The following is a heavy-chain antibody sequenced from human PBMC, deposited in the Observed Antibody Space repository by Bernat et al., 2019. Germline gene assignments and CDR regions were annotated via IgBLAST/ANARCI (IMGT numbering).Heavy chain of an antibody. CDR2: IDPSDSYT. Sequence: EVQLVQSGAEVKKPGESLRISCKGSGYSFTSYWISWVRQMPGKGLDWMGRIDPSDSYTNYSPSFQGNVTLEAEKAISTAYLQWSSLKASDTAMYYCASALDSSGWYGDYYYYGMDVWGQGTTVTVSS. V-gene: IGHV5-10-1*03. CDR3: ASALDSSGWYGDYYYYGMDV. D-gene: IGHD6-19*01. J-gene: IGHJ6*02. CDR1: GYSFTSYW.